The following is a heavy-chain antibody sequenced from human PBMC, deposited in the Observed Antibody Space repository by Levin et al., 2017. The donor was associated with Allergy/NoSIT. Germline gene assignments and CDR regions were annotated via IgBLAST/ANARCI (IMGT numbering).Heavy chain of an antibody. CDR1: GFTFSSNW. Sequence: GGSLSLSCAASGFTFSSNWMHWVRQAPGEGLVWVSEINSDGSNTNYADSVKGRFTISRDNARNTLYLQMNSVRAEDTAVYYCARGGCSSTSCLDYWGQGTLVTVSS. J-gene: IGHJ4*02. CDR3: ARGGCSSTSCLDY. D-gene: IGHD2-2*01. CDR2: INSDGSNT. V-gene: IGHV3-74*01.